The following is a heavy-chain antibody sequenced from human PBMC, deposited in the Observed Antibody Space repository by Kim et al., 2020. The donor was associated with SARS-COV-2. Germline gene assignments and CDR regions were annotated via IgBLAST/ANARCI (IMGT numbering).Heavy chain of an antibody. D-gene: IGHD3-22*01. CDR3: ARGIVYYYDSSGYPEDY. V-gene: IGHV3-30*01. Sequence: GQGRFTLSRNNSKNTLYLKMNSLRAEDTAVYYCARGIVYYYDSSGYPEDYWGQGTLVTVSS. J-gene: IGHJ4*02.